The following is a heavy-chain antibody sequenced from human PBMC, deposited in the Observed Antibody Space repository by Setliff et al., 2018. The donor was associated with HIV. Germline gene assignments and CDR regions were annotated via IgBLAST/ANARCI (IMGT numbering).Heavy chain of an antibody. V-gene: IGHV3-48*04. Sequence: GGSLRLSCAASGFNFRSYGMTWVRQAPGKGLDWVAHIGSSNHGIHYTASVQGRFTVSRDNANNLLFLQMNNLRVEDTAVYYCASFFGDYGYWGHGTQV. J-gene: IGHJ4*01. D-gene: IGHD3-10*01. CDR3: ASFFGDYGY. CDR1: GFNFRSYG. CDR2: IGSSNHGI.